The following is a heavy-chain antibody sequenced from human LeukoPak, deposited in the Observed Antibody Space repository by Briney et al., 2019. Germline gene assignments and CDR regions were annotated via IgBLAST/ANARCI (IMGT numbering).Heavy chain of an antibody. Sequence: PSETLFLTCTVSGGSISSYYWSWIRQPAGKGLEWIGRIYTSGSTNYNPSLKSRVTMSVDTSKNQFSLKLSSVTAADTAVYYCVGWLRSRYYYGMDVWGQGTTVTVSS. J-gene: IGHJ6*02. D-gene: IGHD5-12*01. CDR1: GGSISSYY. CDR3: VGWLRSRYYYGMDV. CDR2: IYTSGST. V-gene: IGHV4-4*07.